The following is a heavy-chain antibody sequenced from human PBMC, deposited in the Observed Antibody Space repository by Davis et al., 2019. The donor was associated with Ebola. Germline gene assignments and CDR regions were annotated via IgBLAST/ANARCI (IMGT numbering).Heavy chain of an antibody. V-gene: IGHV4-59*01. J-gene: IGHJ4*02. D-gene: IGHD3-3*01. CDR1: GGSISSYY. Sequence: PGGSLRLSCTVSGGSISSYYWSWIRQPPGKGQEWIGYIYDSGSTNYNPSLKGRATISEDTSKNQFSLKLISVTAADTAVYYCARERYSDFWSGHAIWGQGILVTVSS. CDR3: ARERYSDFWSGHAI. CDR2: IYDSGST.